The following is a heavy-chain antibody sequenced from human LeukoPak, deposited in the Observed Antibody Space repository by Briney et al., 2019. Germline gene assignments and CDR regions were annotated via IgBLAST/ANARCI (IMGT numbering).Heavy chain of an antibody. V-gene: IGHV4-4*02. Sequence: SETLSLTCAVSDDSISSTNWWHWVRQPPGKGLEGIGEIYHTGSTNNNPSLTSRVTISVDKSKNQFSLKLSSVTAADTAVYYCARGLVTTGRSSFDNWGQGTLVTVSS. CDR2: IYHTGST. D-gene: IGHD4-17*01. J-gene: IGHJ4*02. CDR1: DDSISSTNW. CDR3: ARGLVTTGRSSFDN.